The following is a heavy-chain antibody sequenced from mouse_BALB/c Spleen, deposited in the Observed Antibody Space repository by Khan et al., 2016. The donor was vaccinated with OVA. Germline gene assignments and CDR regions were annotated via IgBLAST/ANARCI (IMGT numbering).Heavy chain of an antibody. D-gene: IGHD2-2*01. V-gene: IGHV1S135*01. Sequence: VQLQQSGPELMKPGASVKISCKASGYSFTSYYIHWVKQSHGKSLEWIGYIDPVNGGTSYNPIFKGKATFTVDNTSITAFMHLSSLTSDDSAVYCWTGHGYGAWFAYWGQGTLVTVSA. CDR1: GYSFTSYY. CDR2: IDPVNGGT. CDR3: TGHGYGAWFAY. J-gene: IGHJ3*01.